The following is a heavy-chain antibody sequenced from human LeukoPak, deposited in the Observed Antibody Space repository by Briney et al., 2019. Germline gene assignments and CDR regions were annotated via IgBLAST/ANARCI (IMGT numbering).Heavy chain of an antibody. J-gene: IGHJ4*02. D-gene: IGHD3-22*01. Sequence: GGSLRLSCADSGFTVSSNYMSWVRQAPGKGLEWVSVIDSGGSTYYADSVKGRFTISRDNSKNTLYLQMNSLRAEDTAVYYCARDSGYDSSGYFNYWGQGTLVTVSS. V-gene: IGHV3-66*01. CDR2: IDSGGST. CDR3: ARDSGYDSSGYFNY. CDR1: GFTVSSNY.